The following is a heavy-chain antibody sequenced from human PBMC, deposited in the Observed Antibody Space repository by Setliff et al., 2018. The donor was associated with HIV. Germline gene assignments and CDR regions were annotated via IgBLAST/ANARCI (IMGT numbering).Heavy chain of an antibody. V-gene: IGHV4-39*07. CDR2: ISSSGST. CDR3: ARDPHYFDTSGHYSWFYFDY. CDR1: GGSMTSSNYY. J-gene: IGHJ4*02. D-gene: IGHD3-22*01. Sequence: LSLTCTVSGGSMTSSNYYWGRIRQSPGRGLEWIESISSSGSTTYHPSLRSRVTVSAATSKNQFSLKLTSVTAADTAVYFCARDPHYFDTSGHYSWFYFDYWGQGTLVTVSS.